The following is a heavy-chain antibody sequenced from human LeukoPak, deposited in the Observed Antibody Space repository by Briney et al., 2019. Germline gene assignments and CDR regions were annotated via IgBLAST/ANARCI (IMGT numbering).Heavy chain of an antibody. CDR1: GGSISSSSYY. Sequence: SETLSLTCTVSGGSISSSSYYWGWIRQPPGKGLEWIGSIYYSGSTYYNPYLKSRVTISVDTSKNQFSLKLSSVTAANTAVYYCARQLYNVWFGELLPFDYWGQGTLVTVSS. V-gene: IGHV4-39*01. CDR2: IYYSGST. CDR3: ARQLYNVWFGELLPFDY. D-gene: IGHD3-10*01. J-gene: IGHJ4*02.